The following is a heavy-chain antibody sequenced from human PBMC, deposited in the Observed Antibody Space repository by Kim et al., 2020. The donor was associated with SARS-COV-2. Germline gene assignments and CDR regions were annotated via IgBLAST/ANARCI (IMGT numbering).Heavy chain of an antibody. CDR2: INHSGST. D-gene: IGHD3-9*01. CDR3: VRGGPLYDILTGYTNYGMDV. Sequence: SETLSLTCAVYGGSFSGYYWSWIRQPPGKGLEWIGEINHSGSTNYNPSLKSRVTISVDTSKNQFSLKLSSVTAADTAVYYCVRGGPLYDILTGYTNYGMDVWGQGTTVTVSS. CDR1: GGSFSGYY. V-gene: IGHV4-34*01. J-gene: IGHJ6*02.